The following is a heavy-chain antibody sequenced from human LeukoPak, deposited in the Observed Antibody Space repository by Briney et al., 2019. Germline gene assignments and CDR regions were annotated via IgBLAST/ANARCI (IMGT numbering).Heavy chain of an antibody. V-gene: IGHV4-34*01. CDR1: GGSFSGYY. J-gene: IGHJ4*02. D-gene: IGHD2-15*01. CDR2: INHSGST. Sequence: PSETLSLTCAVYGGSFSGYYWSWIRQPPGKGLEWIWEINHSGSTNHNPSLKSRVTISVDTSKNQFSLKLSSVTAADTAVYYCARGGWDYWGQGTLVTVSS. CDR3: ARGGWDY.